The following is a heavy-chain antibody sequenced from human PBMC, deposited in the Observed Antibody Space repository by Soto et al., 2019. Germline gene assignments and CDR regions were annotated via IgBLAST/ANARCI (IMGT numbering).Heavy chain of an antibody. J-gene: IGHJ3*02. V-gene: IGHV3-30-3*01. CDR3: ARLYGRSAFEI. D-gene: IGHD4-17*01. Sequence: QVQLVESGGGVVQPGRSLRLSCAASGLTFSSYSMYWVRQAPGKGLEWVAVISYDGNNKYYADSVKGRFTISRDNSKNTLYLQMSSLRAVDAAVFYCARLYGRSAFEIWCQGTMVTVSS. CDR2: ISYDGNNK. CDR1: GLTFSSYS.